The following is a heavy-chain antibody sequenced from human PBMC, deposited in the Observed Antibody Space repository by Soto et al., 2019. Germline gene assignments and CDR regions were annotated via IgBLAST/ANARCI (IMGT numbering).Heavy chain of an antibody. CDR2: IYWDDDK. CDR3: AHAGDYDPLSFDH. Sequence: QITLKESGPPLVRPAQTLTLTCAFSGFSLTTTHMGVAWIRQPPGQALEWLALIYWDDDKRYSPSLKNRLAISTDPSRNRVVLTITNMNPEDTGTYFCAHAGDYDPLSFDHWGPGTRVTVSS. D-gene: IGHD4-17*01. CDR1: GFSLTTTHMG. V-gene: IGHV2-5*02. J-gene: IGHJ4*02.